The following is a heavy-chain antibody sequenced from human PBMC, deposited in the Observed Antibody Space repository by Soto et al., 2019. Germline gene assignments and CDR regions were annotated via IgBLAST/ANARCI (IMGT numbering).Heavy chain of an antibody. J-gene: IGHJ5*02. D-gene: IGHD1-20*01. V-gene: IGHV4-39*01. CDR1: GGSIRVQSYY. Sequence: PSETLSLTCTVSGGSIRVQSYYWNWIRQTPGKGLEWVGSSYYSGTSYFNPALKGRVTISVDTSTNQFSLRMTSVTAADTAVYYCTRRYNWNDYYFDPWGQGTLVTVSS. CDR2: SYYSGTS. CDR3: TRRYNWNDYYFDP.